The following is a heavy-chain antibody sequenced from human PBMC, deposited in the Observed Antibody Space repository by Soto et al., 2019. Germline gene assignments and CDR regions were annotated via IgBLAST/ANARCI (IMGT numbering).Heavy chain of an antibody. CDR3: ANPIPKTGTTFGF. CDR2: ISGSGDYT. J-gene: IGHJ4*02. CDR1: GFTFSNFA. V-gene: IGHV3-23*01. Sequence: PGGSLRLSCVASGFTFSNFAMAWVRQAPGEGLERVSAISGSGDYTFYADSMKGRFTISRDNSKDTLYLQINSLRAEDTAVYYCANPIPKTGTTFGFWGQGTLVTVSS. D-gene: IGHD1-1*01.